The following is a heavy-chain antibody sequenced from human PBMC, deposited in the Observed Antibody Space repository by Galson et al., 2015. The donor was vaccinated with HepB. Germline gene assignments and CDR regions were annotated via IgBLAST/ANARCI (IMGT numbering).Heavy chain of an antibody. V-gene: IGHV1-69*13. CDR3: ARDRGIVGATNDAFDI. J-gene: IGHJ3*02. CDR2: IIPIFGTA. CDR1: GGTFSSYA. Sequence: SVKVSCKASGGTFSSYAISWVRQAPGQGLEWMGGIIPIFGTANYAQKFQGRVTITADESTSTAYMELSGLRSEDTAVYYCARDRGIVGATNDAFDIWGQGTMVTVSS. D-gene: IGHD1-26*01.